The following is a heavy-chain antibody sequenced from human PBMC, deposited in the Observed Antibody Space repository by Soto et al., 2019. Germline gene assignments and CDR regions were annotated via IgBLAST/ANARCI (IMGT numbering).Heavy chain of an antibody. CDR1: GFTFITYN. D-gene: IGHD6-19*01. J-gene: IGHJ4*02. V-gene: IGHV3-21*01. Sequence: GGSLRLSCAASGFTFITYNMNWVRQAPGKGLEWVSSISSSSSYIYYADSVKGRFTISRDNAKNSLYLQMNSLRAEDTAVYYCARESSSGWYIFDYWGQGTLVTVSS. CDR3: ARESSSGWYIFDY. CDR2: ISSSSSYI.